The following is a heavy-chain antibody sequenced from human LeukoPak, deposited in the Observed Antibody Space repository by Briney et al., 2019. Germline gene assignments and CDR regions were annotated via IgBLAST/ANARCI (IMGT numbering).Heavy chain of an antibody. CDR1: GFTFSSYS. V-gene: IGHV3-21*01. CDR2: ISSSSSYI. CDR3: AKALWDVYYFDY. Sequence: GGSLRLSCAASGFTFSSYSMNWVRQAPGKGLEWVSSISSSSSYIYYADSVKGRFTISRDNSKNTLYLQMNSLRAEDTAVYYCAKALWDVYYFDYWGQGTLVTVSS. D-gene: IGHD1-26*01. J-gene: IGHJ4*02.